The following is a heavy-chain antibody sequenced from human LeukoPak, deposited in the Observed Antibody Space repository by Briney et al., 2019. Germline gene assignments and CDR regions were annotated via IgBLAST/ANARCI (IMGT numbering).Heavy chain of an antibody. V-gene: IGHV3-30-3*01. D-gene: IGHD6-19*01. CDR2: ISYDGSNK. J-gene: IGHJ4*02. CDR1: GFTFSDYD. CDR3: ARDSKAVAGTTYDY. Sequence: SCAASGFTFSDYDIHWVRQAPGKGLEWVAVISYDGSNKYYADSVKGRFTISRDNSKNTLYLQMNSLRAEDTAVYYCARDSKAVAGTTYDYWGQGTLVTVSS.